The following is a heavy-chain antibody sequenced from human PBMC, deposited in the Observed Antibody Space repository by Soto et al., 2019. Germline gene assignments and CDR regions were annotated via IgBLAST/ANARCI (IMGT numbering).Heavy chain of an antibody. CDR2: ISHSGST. D-gene: IGHD6-19*01. CDR3: ARGGLLPDY. Sequence: DLEWIGYISHSGSTYYNPSLKSRVTISVDRSKNQFSLKLSSVTAADTAVYYCARGGLLPDYWGQGTLVTVSS. J-gene: IGHJ4*02. V-gene: IGHV4-30-2*01.